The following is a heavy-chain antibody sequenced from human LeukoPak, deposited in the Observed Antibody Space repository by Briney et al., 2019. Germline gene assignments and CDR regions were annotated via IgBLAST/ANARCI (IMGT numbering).Heavy chain of an antibody. CDR1: GITFSDYA. V-gene: IGHV3-23*01. Sequence: GGSMRLSCAASGITFSDYAMSWVRQAPGKGLEWLSGVSGNGARTYYGNSAKGRFTISRDNSKNTLYLQMNSLRAEDTALYYCAQRGTVTRGFDSWGQGTLVTVSS. D-gene: IGHD4-17*01. CDR2: VSGNGART. CDR3: AQRGTVTRGFDS. J-gene: IGHJ4*02.